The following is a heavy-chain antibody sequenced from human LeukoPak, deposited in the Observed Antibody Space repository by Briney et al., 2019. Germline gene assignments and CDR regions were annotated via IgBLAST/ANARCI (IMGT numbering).Heavy chain of an antibody. V-gene: IGHV1-69*06. D-gene: IGHD1-26*01. CDR1: GGTFSNYA. J-gene: IGHJ6*03. Sequence: ASVKVPCKASGGTFSNYAISWVRQAPGQGLEWMGGIIPVFGTANYAQKFQGRVTITADKSTSTVYMELSSLRSEDTAVYYCARVYIVSGTSGSYYYYHYMDVWGKGTTVTVSS. CDR2: IIPVFGTA. CDR3: ARVYIVSGTSGSYYYYHYMDV.